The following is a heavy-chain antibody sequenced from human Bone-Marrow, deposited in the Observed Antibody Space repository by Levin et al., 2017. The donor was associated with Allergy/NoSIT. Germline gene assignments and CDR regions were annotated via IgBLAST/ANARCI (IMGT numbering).Heavy chain of an antibody. J-gene: IGHJ5*02. CDR2: VNHSGRT. Sequence: TTSETLSLTCALYGGSFSGYYWTWIRQPPGKGPEWIGEVNHSGRTNYNPSLKSRLIISVDTSKNHFSLKLSSVTAADTAVYYCASKTGNYDCWSPHRGWFDPWGQGALVAVSS. D-gene: IGHD3-3*01. V-gene: IGHV4-34*01. CDR3: ASKTGNYDCWSPHRGWFDP. CDR1: GGSFSGYY.